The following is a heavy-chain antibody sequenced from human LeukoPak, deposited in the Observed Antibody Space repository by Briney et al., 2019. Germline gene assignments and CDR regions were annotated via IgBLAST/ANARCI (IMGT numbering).Heavy chain of an antibody. Sequence: GGSLRLSCAASGFTFSSYAMHWVRQAPGKGLEWVAVISYDGSNKYYADSVKGRFTISRDNSKNTLYLQMNSLRAEDTAVYYCAREDYDFWSGIDYWGQGTLVTVSS. D-gene: IGHD3-3*01. CDR3: AREDYDFWSGIDY. CDR1: GFTFSSYA. V-gene: IGHV3-30-3*01. CDR2: ISYDGSNK. J-gene: IGHJ4*02.